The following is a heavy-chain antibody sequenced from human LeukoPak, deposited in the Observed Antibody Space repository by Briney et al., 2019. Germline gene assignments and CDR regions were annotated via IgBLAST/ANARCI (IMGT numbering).Heavy chain of an antibody. CDR3: ANTRPRGGNSPREDY. V-gene: IGHV3-23*01. D-gene: IGHD4-23*01. Sequence: GGSLRLSCAASGFTFSSYALSWVRQAPGKGLEWVSAISGSGGSTSYADSVKGRFTISRDNSKNTLYLQMNSLRAEDTAVYYCANTRPRGGNSPREDYWGQGTLVTVSS. CDR1: GFTFSSYA. CDR2: ISGSGGST. J-gene: IGHJ4*02.